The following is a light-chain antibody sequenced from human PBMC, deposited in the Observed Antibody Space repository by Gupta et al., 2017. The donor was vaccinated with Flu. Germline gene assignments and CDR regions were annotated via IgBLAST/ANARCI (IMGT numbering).Light chain of an antibody. CDR3: SAWDISLNVWV. Sequence: QPGLTQPPSVSKGLRQTATLTCTGNSNNVGNQGVTWLQQHQGHPPRLLSYRNNNRPSTISERFSASRSGNTASLTITGLQPEDEADYYCSAWDISLNVWVFGGGTKLTVL. CDR2: RNN. V-gene: IGLV10-54*04. J-gene: IGLJ3*02. CDR1: SNNVGNQG.